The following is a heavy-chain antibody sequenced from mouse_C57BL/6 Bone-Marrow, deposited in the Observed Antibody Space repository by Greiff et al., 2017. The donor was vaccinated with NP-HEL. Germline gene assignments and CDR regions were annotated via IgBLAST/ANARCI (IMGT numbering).Heavy chain of an antibody. CDR2: IHPSDSDT. J-gene: IGHJ2*01. CDR1: GYTFTSYW. V-gene: IGHV1-74*01. CDR3: AMVTTVVDFDY. Sequence: QVQLKQPGAELVKPGASVKVSCKASGYTFTSYWMHWVKQRPGQGLEWIGRIHPSDSDTNYNQKFKGKATLTVDKSSSTAYMQLSSLTSEDSAVYYCAMVTTVVDFDYWGQGTTLTVSS. D-gene: IGHD1-1*01.